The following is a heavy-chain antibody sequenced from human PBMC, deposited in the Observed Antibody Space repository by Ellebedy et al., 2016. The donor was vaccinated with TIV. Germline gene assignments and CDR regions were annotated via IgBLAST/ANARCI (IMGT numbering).Heavy chain of an antibody. J-gene: IGHJ3*01. CDR3: ATWEYWPHAFDL. CDR2: ISSGGNT. CDR1: GFSISDNY. D-gene: IGHD2/OR15-2a*01. V-gene: IGHV3-53*01. Sequence: PGGSLTLSCAASGFSISDNYMKWVRQAPGKGLEWVSIISSGGNTYYADSVKGRFTISRDNSKSTVYLQMSYLRGEDTAVYYCATWEYWPHAFDLWGQGTMVIVSS.